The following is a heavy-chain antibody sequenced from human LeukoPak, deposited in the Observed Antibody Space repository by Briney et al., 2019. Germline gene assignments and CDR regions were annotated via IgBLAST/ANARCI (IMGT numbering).Heavy chain of an antibody. CDR3: ARDGLHTAHFDY. CDR2: VSDSSDV. CDR1: GFIFKTYT. J-gene: IGHJ4*02. V-gene: IGHV3-48*02. D-gene: IGHD5-18*01. Sequence: GGSLRLSCAASGFIFKTYTMNWVRQAPGKGLEWVSTVSDSSDVHYSDSVKGRFTISRDNARNSLYLQMNSLRDEDTAVYYCARDGLHTAHFDYWGQGTLVTVSS.